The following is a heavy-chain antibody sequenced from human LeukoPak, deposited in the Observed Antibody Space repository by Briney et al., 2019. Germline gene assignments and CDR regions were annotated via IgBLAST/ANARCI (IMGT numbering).Heavy chain of an antibody. V-gene: IGHV4-39*07. CDR3: ARRLPTAMIRV. J-gene: IGHJ4*02. CDR2: IYYSGNT. D-gene: IGHD5-18*01. Sequence: PSETLSLTCSVSGGSIRSTTHYWGWIRQPPGKRLEWIGSIYYSGNTYYSPSLMSRVTISVDTSKNQFSLKLSSVTAADTAVYYCARRLPTAMIRVWGQGTLVTVSS. CDR1: GGSIRSTTHY.